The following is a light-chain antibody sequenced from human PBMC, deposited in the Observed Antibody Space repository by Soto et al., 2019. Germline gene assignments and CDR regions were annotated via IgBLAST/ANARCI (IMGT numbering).Light chain of an antibody. CDR3: SSYAGSNNLP. J-gene: IGLJ3*02. CDR2: EVT. CDR1: SSDVGAYNY. V-gene: IGLV2-8*01. Sequence: QSVLTQPPSASGSPGQSVTISCTGSSSDVGAYNYVSWYQQHPGKAPKLMIYEVTKRPSGVPDRFSGSKSGNTASPTVSGLQAEDEADYYCSSYAGSNNLPFGGGTKLTVL.